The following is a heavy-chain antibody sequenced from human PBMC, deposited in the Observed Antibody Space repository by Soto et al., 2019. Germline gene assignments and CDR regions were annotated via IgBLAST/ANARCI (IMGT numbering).Heavy chain of an antibody. CDR3: AKDMVSGTAFYYYYGLDV. J-gene: IGHJ6*02. Sequence: QVQLVESGGGVVQPGRSLRLSCAASGFTFSSYGMQWVRQAPGKGLEWVAVISYDGSNKYYADSVKGRFTISRDNSKNTLYLQMNSLRAEDTAVYYCAKDMVSGTAFYYYYGLDVWGQGTTVTVTS. D-gene: IGHD1-7*01. CDR1: GFTFSSYG. V-gene: IGHV3-30*18. CDR2: ISYDGSNK.